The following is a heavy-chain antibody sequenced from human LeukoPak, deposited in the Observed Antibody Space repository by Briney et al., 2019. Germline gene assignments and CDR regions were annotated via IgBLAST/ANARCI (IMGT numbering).Heavy chain of an antibody. D-gene: IGHD2-15*01. Sequence: ASVKVSCKASGYTFTGYYMHWVRQAPGQGLEWMGWINSNSGGTNYAQKFQGRVTKTRDTSTSTVYMELSRLRSDDTAVYYCAREKVGGANWFDPWGQGTLVTVFS. J-gene: IGHJ5*02. V-gene: IGHV1-2*02. CDR2: INSNSGGT. CDR1: GYTFTGYY. CDR3: AREKVGGANWFDP.